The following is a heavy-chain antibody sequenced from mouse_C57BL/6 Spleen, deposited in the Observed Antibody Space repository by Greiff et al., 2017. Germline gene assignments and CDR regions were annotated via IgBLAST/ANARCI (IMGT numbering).Heavy chain of an antibody. CDR3: ATLTERKSYAMDD. CDR2: IYPRDGST. Sequence: QVHVKQSGPELVKPGASVKLSCKASGYTFTSYDINWVKQRPGQGLEWIGWIYPRDGSTKYNEKFKGKATLTVDTASSTAYMELHSLTSEDSAVYFCATLTERKSYAMDDWGKGTSVTVSS. V-gene: IGHV1-85*01. D-gene: IGHD4-1*01. CDR1: GYTFTSYD. J-gene: IGHJ4*01.